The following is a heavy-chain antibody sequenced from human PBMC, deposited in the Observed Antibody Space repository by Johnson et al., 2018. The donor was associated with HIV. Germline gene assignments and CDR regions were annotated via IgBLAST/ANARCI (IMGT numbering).Heavy chain of an antibody. D-gene: IGHD4-11*01. CDR2: RKQDGSEK. J-gene: IGHJ3*02. Sequence: VQLVESGGGLVQPGGSLRLSCAASGFTFSRYWMSWVRQAPGKGLEWVANRKQDGSEKHYVDSVKGRFTISRDNAKNSLYLQMNILRAGDTAVYYCHREYYSGDGFDIWGQGTMVTVSS. CDR1: GFTFSRYW. CDR3: HREYYSGDGFDI. V-gene: IGHV3-7*01.